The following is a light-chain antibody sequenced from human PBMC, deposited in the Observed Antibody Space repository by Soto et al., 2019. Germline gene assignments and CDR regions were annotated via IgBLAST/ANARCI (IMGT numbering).Light chain of an antibody. CDR1: GSSIGTNT. CDR3: AAWDGSLNNVL. Sequence: QTVVTQPPSASGTPGQRVTISCSGSGSSIGTNTVNWYRQLPGTAPELLIYGNNQRPSGVPDRFSGSKSGTSASLAISGLQSEDEAEYYCAAWDGSLNNVLFGGGTKVTVL. J-gene: IGLJ2*01. V-gene: IGLV1-44*01. CDR2: GNN.